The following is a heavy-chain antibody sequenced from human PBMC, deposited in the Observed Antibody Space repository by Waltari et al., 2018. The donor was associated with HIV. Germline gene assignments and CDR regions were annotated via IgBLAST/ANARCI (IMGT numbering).Heavy chain of an antibody. D-gene: IGHD3-16*02. Sequence: QVQLQQSGPGLVKPSQTLSLTCSISGDSVSSNSATWNWIRQSPSRGLEWLGRTYYRSRWSKDYAVSGESRIIINPDTSKNQFSLQLNSVTPEDTAVYCCARSSSDRYYYNTMDVWGQGTRVTVSS. CDR1: GDSVSSNSAT. J-gene: IGHJ6*02. CDR3: ARSSSDRYYYNTMDV. CDR2: TYYRSRWSK. V-gene: IGHV6-1*01.